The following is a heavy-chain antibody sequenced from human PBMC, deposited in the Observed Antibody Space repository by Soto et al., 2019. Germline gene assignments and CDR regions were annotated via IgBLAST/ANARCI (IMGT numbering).Heavy chain of an antibody. V-gene: IGHV1-18*01. J-gene: IGHJ5*02. Sequence: ASVKISCKASRYTYTSYSMSWLRQSPEQGLEWMGWISAYNGNTNYAQKVQGRVTMTTDTSTSTAYMELRSLRSDDTAVYYCARGLNNDDGNFDGPNWFDLWGQGTLVTVSS. D-gene: IGHD4-17*01. CDR1: RYTYTSYS. CDR2: ISAYNGNT. CDR3: ARGLNNDDGNFDGPNWFDL.